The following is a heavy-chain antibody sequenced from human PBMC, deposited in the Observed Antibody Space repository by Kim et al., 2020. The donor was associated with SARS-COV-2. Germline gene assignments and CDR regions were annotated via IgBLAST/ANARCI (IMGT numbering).Heavy chain of an antibody. V-gene: IGHV4-59*13. J-gene: IGHJ4*02. CDR3: ARYEGDGYKTFLFDY. CDR2: IYYSGST. D-gene: IGHD5-12*01. CDR1: GGSISSYY. Sequence: SETLSLTCTVSGGSISSYYWSWIRQPPGKGLEWIGYIYYSGSTNYNPSLKSRVTISVDTSKNQFSLKLSSVTAADTAVYYCARYEGDGYKTFLFDYWGQGTLVTVSS.